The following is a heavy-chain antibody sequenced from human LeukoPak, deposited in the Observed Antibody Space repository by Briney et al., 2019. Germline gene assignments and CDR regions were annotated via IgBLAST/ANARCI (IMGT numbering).Heavy chain of an antibody. CDR2: IYSGGST. CDR1: GFTVSSNY. D-gene: IGHD3-10*01. V-gene: IGHV3-53*01. J-gene: IGHJ6*02. CDR3: ARDQILWFGESSGYYYGMGV. Sequence: GGSLRLSCAASGFTVSSNYMSWVRQAPGKGLEWVSVIYSGGSTYYADSVKGRFTISRDNSKNTLYLQMNSLRAEDTAVYYCARDQILWFGESSGYYYGMGVWGQGTTVTVSS.